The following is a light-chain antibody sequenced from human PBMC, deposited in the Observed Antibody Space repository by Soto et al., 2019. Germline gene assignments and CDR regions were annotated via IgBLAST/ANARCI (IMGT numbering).Light chain of an antibody. CDR2: GNS. J-gene: IGLJ1*01. V-gene: IGLV1-40*01. CDR1: SSNIGAGYD. CDR3: QSYDSSLGGGV. Sequence: QSVLTQPPSVSGAPGQRVTISCTGSSSNIGAGYDVHWYQQLPGTAPKLLIYGNSNRPSGVPDRFSGSKSGTSASLAITGLEDEDEADYYCQSYDSSLGGGVFGAGTKLTVL.